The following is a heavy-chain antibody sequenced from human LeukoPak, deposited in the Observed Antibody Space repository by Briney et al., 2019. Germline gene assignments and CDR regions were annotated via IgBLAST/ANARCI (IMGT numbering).Heavy chain of an antibody. CDR1: GGSISSYY. D-gene: IGHD5-18*01. Sequence: SETLSLTXTVSGGSISSYYWSWIRQPAGKGLEWIGRIYTSGSTNYNPSLKSRVTMSVDTSKNQFSLKLSSVTAADTAVYYCASSEGAYTYDVAFDIWGHGTMVTVSS. J-gene: IGHJ3*02. CDR3: ASSEGAYTYDVAFDI. V-gene: IGHV4-4*07. CDR2: IYTSGST.